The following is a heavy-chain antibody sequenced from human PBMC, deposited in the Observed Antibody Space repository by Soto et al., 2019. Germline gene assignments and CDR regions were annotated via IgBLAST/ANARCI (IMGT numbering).Heavy chain of an antibody. CDR2: IYYTGST. CDR3: ESSKTLNCKYSALGI. CDR1: GGSISSCGYY. V-gene: IGHV4-31*03. D-gene: IGHD1-7*01. J-gene: IGHJ3*02. Sequence: TFASTFTVSGGSISSCGYYWSWIRQHPVKVLEWIGYIYYTGSTYYNPSLKSRVTISVYTSKNQFSLKLSSVTAADTAVYYFESSKTLNCKYSALGIWGQWTIVTVSS.